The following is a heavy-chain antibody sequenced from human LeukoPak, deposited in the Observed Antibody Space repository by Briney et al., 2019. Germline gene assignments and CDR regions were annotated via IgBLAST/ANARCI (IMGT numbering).Heavy chain of an antibody. CDR2: IKQDGSEK. CDR3: ASRHSTNWYTHDAFDI. Sequence: PGGSLRLSCAASGFTFSSYWMSWVRQAPGKGLEWVANIKQDGSEKQYVDSVKGRFAISRDNAENSLYLQMNSLKAEDTAVYYCASRHSTNWYTHDAFDIWGQGPMVTVSS. D-gene: IGHD2-2*02. CDR1: GFTFSSYW. J-gene: IGHJ3*02. V-gene: IGHV3-7*02.